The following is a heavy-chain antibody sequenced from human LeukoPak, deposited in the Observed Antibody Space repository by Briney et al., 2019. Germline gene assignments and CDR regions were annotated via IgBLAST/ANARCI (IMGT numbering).Heavy chain of an antibody. J-gene: IGHJ4*02. CDR3: ANEGQWLALSFDY. D-gene: IGHD6-19*01. V-gene: IGHV3-15*01. CDR2: IKRKIDGGTT. Sequence: GGSLRLSCAASGLTFSDTWMTWVRQAPGKGLEFVGLIKRKIDGGTTEYAAPVKDRFTISRDDSKNTVYLHMNSLRADDTAVYYCANEGQWLALSFDYWGQGTLVTVSS. CDR1: GLTFSDTW.